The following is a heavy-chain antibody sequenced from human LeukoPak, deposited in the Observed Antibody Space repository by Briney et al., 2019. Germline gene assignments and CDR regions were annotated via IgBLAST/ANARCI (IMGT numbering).Heavy chain of an antibody. CDR2: ISSSSSYI. CDR1: GFTFSSYS. CDR3: ARVLGRQLAQGVDY. D-gene: IGHD2-2*01. V-gene: IGHV3-21*01. J-gene: IGHJ4*02. Sequence: GVPLRLSCAASGFTFSSYSVNWVPHAPGKGLEWVSSISSSSSYIYYADSVKGRFTISRDNAKNSLFLQVNSLRAEDTAVYYCARVLGRQLAQGVDYWGQGTLVTVSS.